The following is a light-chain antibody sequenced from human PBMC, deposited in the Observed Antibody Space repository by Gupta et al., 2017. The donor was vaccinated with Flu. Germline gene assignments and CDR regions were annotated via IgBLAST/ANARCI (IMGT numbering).Light chain of an antibody. CDR2: ETR. V-gene: IGLV1-51*02. CDR1: SSSIGKNH. J-gene: IGLJ3*02. Sequence: KVTISCSGSSSSIGKNHGSWYHQFPGTAPKLLIYETRVRPSGVPDRFSGSKSGTSDTLAINGLQAGDEAEYYCGASDSRLTHALFGGGTKLTVL. CDR3: GASDSRLTHAL.